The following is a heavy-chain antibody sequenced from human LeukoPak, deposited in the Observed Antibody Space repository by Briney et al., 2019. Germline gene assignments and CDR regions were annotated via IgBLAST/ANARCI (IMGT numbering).Heavy chain of an antibody. CDR2: IKQDESEK. CDR1: GFTFSNYW. V-gene: IGHV3-7*03. J-gene: IGHJ4*02. CDR3: ARRAGDYSHPYDY. Sequence: GGSLRLSCAASGFTFSNYWMSWVRQAPGKGLEWVANIKQDESEKFYVDSVKGRFSISRDNAGNPLYLQMNSLRAEDTAVYYCARRAGDYSHPYDYWGQGTLVTVSS. D-gene: IGHD3-22*01.